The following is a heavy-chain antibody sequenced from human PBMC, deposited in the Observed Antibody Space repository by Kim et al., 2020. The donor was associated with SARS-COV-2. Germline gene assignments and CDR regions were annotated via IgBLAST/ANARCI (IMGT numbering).Heavy chain of an antibody. CDR1: GFTFSRHA. V-gene: IGHV3-21*01. CDR2: ISGSKTYI. D-gene: IGHD2-2*01. J-gene: IGHJ6*02. CDR3: ARWRGPRGVCETSDCHSSGMDA. Sequence: GGSLRLSCVGSGFTFSRHAMNWVRQAPGKGLQWVGSISGSKTYITYADSLRGRFIISRDNTQKSLYLQMTSLRVEDTAVYYCARWRGPRGVCETSDCHSSGMDAWGRGTTVIVSS.